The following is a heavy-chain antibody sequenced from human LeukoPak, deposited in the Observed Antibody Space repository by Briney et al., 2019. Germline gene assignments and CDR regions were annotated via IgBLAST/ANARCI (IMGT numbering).Heavy chain of an antibody. D-gene: IGHD3-3*01. Sequence: SETLSLTCAVYGGSFSGYYWSWIRQPPGKGLEWIGEINHSGSTNYNPSLKSRVTISVDTSKNQFSLKLSSVTAADTAVYYCARGGYYDFWSGYHNWFDPWGQGTLVTVSS. CDR3: ARGGYYDFWSGYHNWFDP. J-gene: IGHJ5*02. CDR2: INHSGST. CDR1: GGSFSGYY. V-gene: IGHV4-34*01.